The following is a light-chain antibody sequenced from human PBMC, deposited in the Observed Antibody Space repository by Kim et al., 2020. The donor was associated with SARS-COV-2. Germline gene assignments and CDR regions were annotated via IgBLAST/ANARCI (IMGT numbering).Light chain of an antibody. CDR3: QQYFSSRPT. V-gene: IGKV3-20*01. Sequence: EIVLTQSPGTLSLSPGERATLSCRASQNIGDYSLAWYQQKPGQAPRLLIYGASIRASAIPDRFSGSGSGTEFTLTISGLEPEDSAIFYCQQYFSSRPTFGQGTKVDI. J-gene: IGKJ1*01. CDR2: GAS. CDR1: QNIGDYS.